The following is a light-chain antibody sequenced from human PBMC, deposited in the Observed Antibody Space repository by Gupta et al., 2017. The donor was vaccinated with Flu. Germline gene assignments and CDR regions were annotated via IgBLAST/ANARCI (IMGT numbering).Light chain of an antibody. CDR3: QVWNRASWV. J-gene: IGLJ3*02. Sequence: SYELTQPPSVSVSPGQTASISCSGETLDDKYVFWYRQKMGQPPVLLMYQDFKRPSGIPDRFSGSNSGNIATLTISATQPLDEADYYCQVWNRASWVVGRGTRLSVL. V-gene: IGLV3-1*01. CDR1: TLDDKY. CDR2: QDF.